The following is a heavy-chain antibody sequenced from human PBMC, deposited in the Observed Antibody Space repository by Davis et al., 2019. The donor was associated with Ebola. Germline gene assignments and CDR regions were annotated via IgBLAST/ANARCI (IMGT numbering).Heavy chain of an antibody. V-gene: IGHV3-30-3*01. D-gene: IGHD5-18*01. CDR3: ARDEVYSYSYYYYGMDV. CDR1: GFTFSLFA. CDR2: VSYDGSHK. Sequence: GESLKISCAASGFTFSLFAMHWVRQAPGKGLEWVAVVSYDGSHKYYADSVKGRFTISRDNSKNTLYLQMNSLRAEDTAVYYCARDEVYSYSYYYYGMDVWGKGTTVTVSS. J-gene: IGHJ6*04.